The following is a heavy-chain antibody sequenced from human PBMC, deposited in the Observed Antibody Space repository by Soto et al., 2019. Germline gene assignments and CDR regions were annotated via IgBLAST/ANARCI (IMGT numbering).Heavy chain of an antibody. J-gene: IGHJ4*02. D-gene: IGHD3-3*01. CDR3: TKDRHPDGIWSFDC. CDR2: FYGGGSTST. CDR1: GFTFSTYT. Sequence: GGSQRLSYAAAGFTFSTYTMSWVRQAPGKGPEWVAGFYGGGSTSTFYADSVKGRFTISRDNSKNMLFLQMNSLRAEDTAVYYRTKDRHPDGIWSFDCWGQGTLVTVSS. V-gene: IGHV3-23*01.